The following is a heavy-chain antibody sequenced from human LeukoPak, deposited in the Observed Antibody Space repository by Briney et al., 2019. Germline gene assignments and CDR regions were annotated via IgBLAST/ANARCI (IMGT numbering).Heavy chain of an antibody. CDR3: TRGGYGGNYYGIDY. CDR1: GFTFSEST. J-gene: IGHJ4*02. D-gene: IGHD1-26*01. CDR2: IRTKPKSYAT. V-gene: IGHV3-73*01. Sequence: GGSLRLSSAASGFTFSESTMHWVRQGSGKGLEWVGRIRTKPKSYATEYAASVKGRFTISRDDSKNAAYLQMNSLKTEDTAVYYCTRGGYGGNYYGIDYWGQGTLVTVSS.